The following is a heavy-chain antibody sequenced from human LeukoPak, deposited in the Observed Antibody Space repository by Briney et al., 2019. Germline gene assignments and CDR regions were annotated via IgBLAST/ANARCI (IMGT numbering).Heavy chain of an antibody. CDR3: ARDGIESLTSSRFDP. V-gene: IGHV3-7*01. D-gene: IGHD6-6*01. Sequence: GGSLRLSCAASGFTFSRYWMSWVRQAPGKGLEWVANIKQDGSEKHYVDSVKGRFTISRDNAKNSLYLQMNSLRAEDTAVYYCARDGIESLTSSRFDPWGQGTLVTVSS. CDR1: GFTFSRYW. J-gene: IGHJ5*02. CDR2: IKQDGSEK.